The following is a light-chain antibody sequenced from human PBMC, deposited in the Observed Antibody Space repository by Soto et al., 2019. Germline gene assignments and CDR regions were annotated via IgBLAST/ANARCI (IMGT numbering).Light chain of an antibody. Sequence: ILLTQSPATLSLSPGERATLSCRASQSVSSYLAWYQQKPGQAPRLLIYDASNRATGIPARFSGSGSGTDFTLTITRLEPEDSAVYFCQQYNGPPTTFGQGTRLEIK. CDR3: QQYNGPPTT. CDR2: DAS. CDR1: QSVSSY. J-gene: IGKJ5*01. V-gene: IGKV3-11*01.